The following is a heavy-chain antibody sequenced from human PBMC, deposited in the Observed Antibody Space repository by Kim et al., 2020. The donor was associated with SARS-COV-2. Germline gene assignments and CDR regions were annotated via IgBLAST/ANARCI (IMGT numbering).Heavy chain of an antibody. V-gene: IGHV3-9*01. Sequence: GGSLRLSCAASGFTFGDYAMHWVRQAPGKGLEWVSGISWNSGSIGYADSVKGRFTISRDNAKNSLYLQMNSLRAEDTALYYCAKAMNPNYCSGGSCYFTRPLDYWGQGTLVTVSS. J-gene: IGHJ4*02. D-gene: IGHD2-15*01. CDR3: AKAMNPNYCSGGSCYFTRPLDY. CDR2: ISWNSGSI. CDR1: GFTFGDYA.